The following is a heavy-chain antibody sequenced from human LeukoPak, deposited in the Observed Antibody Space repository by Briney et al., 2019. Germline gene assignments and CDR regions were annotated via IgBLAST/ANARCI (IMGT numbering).Heavy chain of an antibody. CDR2: IYYSGST. CDR1: GGSISSSSYY. V-gene: IGHV4-39*01. CDR3: ARQWLAGPAIDY. J-gene: IGHJ4*02. D-gene: IGHD6-19*01. Sequence: PSETLSLTCTVSGGSISSSSYYWGWIRQPPGKGLEWIGSIYYSGSTYYNPSLKSRVTISVGTSKNQFSLKLSSVTAADTAVYYCARQWLAGPAIDYWGQGTLVTVSS.